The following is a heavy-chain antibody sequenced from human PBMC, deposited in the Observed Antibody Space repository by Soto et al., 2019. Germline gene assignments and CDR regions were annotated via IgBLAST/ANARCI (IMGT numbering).Heavy chain of an antibody. CDR3: AAESETTGTGADY. CDR1: GFTFTSSA. Sequence: QLQLVQSGPEVKKPGTSVKVSCKASGFTFTSSAMQWVRQARGQRLEWLGWIVVGSGNTNYAQKSEDRVTIPRDNSTSTAYMELSSRRSEGMSVSYCAAESETTGTGADYLGQGTLVTVSS. V-gene: IGHV1-58*02. D-gene: IGHD1-7*01. J-gene: IGHJ4*02. CDR2: IVVGSGNT.